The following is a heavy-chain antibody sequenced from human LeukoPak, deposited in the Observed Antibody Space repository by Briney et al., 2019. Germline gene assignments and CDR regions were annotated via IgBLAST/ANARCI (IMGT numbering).Heavy chain of an antibody. Sequence: SETLSLTCTVSGGSISSSSYYWGWIRQPPGKGLEWIGSIYYSGSTYYNPSLKSRVTISVDTSKNQFSLKLSSVTAADTAVYYCARPPAAAGTVEDYWGQGTLVTVSS. CDR2: IYYSGST. D-gene: IGHD6-13*01. CDR3: ARPPAAAGTVEDY. CDR1: GGSISSSSYY. J-gene: IGHJ4*02. V-gene: IGHV4-39*07.